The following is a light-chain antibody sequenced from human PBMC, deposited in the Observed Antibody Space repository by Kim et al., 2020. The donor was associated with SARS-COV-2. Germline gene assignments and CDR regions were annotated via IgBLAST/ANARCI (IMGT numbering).Light chain of an antibody. CDR1: QSVSSNY. CDR3: QQYGSSAYT. J-gene: IGKJ2*01. V-gene: IGKV3-20*01. Sequence: EIVLTQSPATLSLSPGERATLSCRASQSVSSNYLAWYQQKPGQAPRLLIFDASSKATGIPDRFSGSGFGTDFTFTISRLEPEDFAVYYCQQYGSSAYTFGQGTKLEI. CDR2: DAS.